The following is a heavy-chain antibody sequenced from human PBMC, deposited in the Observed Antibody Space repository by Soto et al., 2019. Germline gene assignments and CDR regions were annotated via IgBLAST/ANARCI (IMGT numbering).Heavy chain of an antibody. Sequence: QVQVVQSGAEVKKPGSSVKVSCKTSGGTFSTYTLSWVRQAPGQGLEWMGRIIPILDITNYAQKFQGRFTITADKSTSTAYMDLSSLRSEDTALSYCALGHNGDFFAFWGQGTLLSVSS. J-gene: IGHJ4*02. CDR2: IIPILDIT. V-gene: IGHV1-69*02. CDR3: ALGHNGDFFAF. D-gene: IGHD4-17*01. CDR1: GGTFSTYT.